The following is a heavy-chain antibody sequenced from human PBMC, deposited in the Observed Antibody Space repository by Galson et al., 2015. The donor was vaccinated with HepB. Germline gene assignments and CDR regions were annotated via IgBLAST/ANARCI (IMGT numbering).Heavy chain of an antibody. CDR1: GGSISSSF. D-gene: IGHD3-22*01. Sequence: SETLSLTCTVSGGSISSSFWSWIRQSPGKGLEWIGYIFHTGSTNYNPSLKSRVTMSVDTSKNQFSLRLGSVTAADTAVYSCARAPSAIVVRYFDVWGRGTLVTVSS. V-gene: IGHV4-59*01. J-gene: IGHJ2*01. CDR2: IFHTGST. CDR3: ARAPSAIVVRYFDV.